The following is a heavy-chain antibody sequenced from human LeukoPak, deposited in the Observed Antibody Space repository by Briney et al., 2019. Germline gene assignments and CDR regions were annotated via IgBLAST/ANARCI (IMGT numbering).Heavy chain of an antibody. CDR3: ARSGIVGATRYYYYMDV. CDR1: GYTLTELS. CDR2: FDPEDGKT. J-gene: IGHJ6*03. V-gene: IGHV1-24*01. D-gene: IGHD1-26*01. Sequence: GASVKVSCKVSGYTLTELSMHWVRQAPGKGLEWMGGFDPEDGKTNYAQKFQGRVTMTTDTSTSTAYMELRSLRSDDTAVYYCARSGIVGATRYYYYMDVWGKGTTVTISS.